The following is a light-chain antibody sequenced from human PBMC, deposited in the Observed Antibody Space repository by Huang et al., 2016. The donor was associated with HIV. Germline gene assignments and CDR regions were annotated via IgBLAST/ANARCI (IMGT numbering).Light chain of an antibody. CDR3: QQYHNWPPGT. Sequence: EIVMTQSPATLSVSPGDTATLSCRASQNVNINSAWYQQKPGQAPNRLVLGASTRATGIPARCRGSGSGTDFTLTIVSLQSGDFVLYYCQQYHNWPPGTFGQGPEVEIK. CDR1: QNVNIN. V-gene: IGKV3-15*01. CDR2: GAS. J-gene: IGKJ1*01.